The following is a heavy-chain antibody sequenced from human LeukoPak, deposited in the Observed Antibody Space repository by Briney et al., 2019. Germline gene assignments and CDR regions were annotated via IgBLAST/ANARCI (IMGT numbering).Heavy chain of an antibody. D-gene: IGHD4-23*01. CDR2: IYYTGTA. CDR3: ASPQWVETMGPWLDP. CDR1: GGSISPYY. Sequence: SETLSLTCTVSGGSISPYYWGWIRQAPGKGLEWIAYIYYTGTATYNPSLKSRVTISVDTSKNQFSLKLRSVTAADTAVYYCASPQWVETMGPWLDPWGQGTLVTVSS. V-gene: IGHV4-59*01. J-gene: IGHJ5*02.